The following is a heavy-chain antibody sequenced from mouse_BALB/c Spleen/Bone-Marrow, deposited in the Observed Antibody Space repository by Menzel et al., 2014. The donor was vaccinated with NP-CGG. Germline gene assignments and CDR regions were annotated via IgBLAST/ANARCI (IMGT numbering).Heavy chain of an antibody. Sequence: QVHLQQSGAELVKPGASVKLSCRVSGYTFTNYFVYWVKQRPGQGLEWIGEINPSNDTPNFNEKFKSKATLTVDKSSSTAYMQLSSLPSEDSAVYYCTRSGYYGNGWYFDAWGAGTTVTGSS. CDR3: TRSGYYGNGWYFDA. V-gene: IGHV1S81*02. CDR2: INPSNDTP. J-gene: IGHJ1*01. D-gene: IGHD1-2*01. CDR1: GYTFTNYF.